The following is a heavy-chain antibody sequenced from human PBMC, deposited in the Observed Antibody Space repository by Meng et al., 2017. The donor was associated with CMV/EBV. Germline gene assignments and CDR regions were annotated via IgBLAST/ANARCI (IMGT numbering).Heavy chain of an antibody. Sequence: GGSLRLSCAASGFIFSSYAMHWVRQAPGKGLEWVAVISYDGSNKYYADSVKGRFTISRDNSKNTLYLQMNSLRAEDTAVYYCAREYCSSISCYWGFRYWGQGTLVTASS. CDR3: AREYCSSISCYWGFRY. J-gene: IGHJ4*02. CDR1: GFIFSSYA. CDR2: ISYDGSNK. V-gene: IGHV3-30-3*01. D-gene: IGHD2-2*01.